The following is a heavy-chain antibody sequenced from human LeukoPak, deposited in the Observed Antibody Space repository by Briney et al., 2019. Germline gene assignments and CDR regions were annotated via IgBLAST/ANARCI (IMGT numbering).Heavy chain of an antibody. D-gene: IGHD5-18*01. CDR3: ARDRLGSYGFCDY. CDR2: IIPIFGTA. CDR1: GGTFSSYA. V-gene: IGHV1-69*05. J-gene: IGHJ4*02. Sequence: AASVKVSCKASGGTFSSYAISWVRQAPGQGLEWMGGIIPIFGTANYAQKFQGRVTITTDESTSTAYMELSSLRSEDTAVYYCARDRLGSYGFCDYWGQGTLVTVSS.